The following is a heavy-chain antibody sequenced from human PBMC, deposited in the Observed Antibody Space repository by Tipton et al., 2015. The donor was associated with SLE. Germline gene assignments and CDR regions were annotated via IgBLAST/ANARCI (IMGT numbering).Heavy chain of an antibody. D-gene: IGHD7-27*01. Sequence: GLVKPSETLSLTCLVSGGSISGTTYYWGWIRQPPGKGLEWIGAIYYDGTTYYNPSLKSRVTISSDTSKNQFSLKLTSVTAADTAVYYCSRPWGYWGQGTLVTVSS. CDR2: IYYDGTT. CDR3: SRPWGY. CDR1: GGSISGTTYY. J-gene: IGHJ4*02. V-gene: IGHV4-39*07.